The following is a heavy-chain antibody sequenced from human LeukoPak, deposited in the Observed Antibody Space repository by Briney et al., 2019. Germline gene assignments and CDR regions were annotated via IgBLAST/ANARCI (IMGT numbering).Heavy chain of an antibody. Sequence: WGSLRLSCAASGFTFSSYAMSWVRQAPGKGLEWVSAISGSGGSTYYADSVKGRFTTSRDNSKNTLYLQMNSLRAEDTAVYYCAKYIVVVVAATALDYWGQGTLVTVSS. CDR3: AKYIVVVVAATALDY. CDR2: ISGSGGST. V-gene: IGHV3-23*01. CDR1: GFTFSSYA. D-gene: IGHD2-15*01. J-gene: IGHJ4*02.